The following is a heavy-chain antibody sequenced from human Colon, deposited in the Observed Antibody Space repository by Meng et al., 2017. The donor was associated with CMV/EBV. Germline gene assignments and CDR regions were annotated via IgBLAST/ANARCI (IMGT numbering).Heavy chain of an antibody. Sequence: VQLQDAAPGLVKPSEPRSLTCRFFGASITTYYWAWIRQPAGKGLEFIGRLRPTGSIDYNPSLMSRVTMSVDTSKNQLSLNLKSVTAADTAVYYCVRAAARGVPVDHWGQGMLVTVSS. CDR2: LRPTGSI. V-gene: IGHV4-4*07. CDR1: GASITTYY. CDR3: VRAAARGVPVDH. J-gene: IGHJ4*02. D-gene: IGHD3-10*01.